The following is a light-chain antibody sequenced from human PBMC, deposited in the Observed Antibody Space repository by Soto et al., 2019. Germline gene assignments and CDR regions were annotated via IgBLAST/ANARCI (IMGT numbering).Light chain of an antibody. V-gene: IGKV3-20*01. CDR2: GAS. CDR1: QSVSSSY. CDR3: QQYGSSPPIT. Sequence: EIVLAHSLGTLSLTTGERATLSCRASQSVSSSYLAWYQQKPGQAPRLLIYGASSRATGIPDRFSGSGSGTDFTLTISRLEPEDFAVYYCQQYGSSPPITFGQGTRLEIK. J-gene: IGKJ5*01.